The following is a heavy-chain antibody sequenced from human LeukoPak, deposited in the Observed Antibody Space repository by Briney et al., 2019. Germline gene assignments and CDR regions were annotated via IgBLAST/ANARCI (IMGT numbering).Heavy chain of an antibody. Sequence: PGGGLRLSCAASGFTFDDYPMHWVRLAPGKGLEWVSGISWNSGSIGYADSVKGRFTISRDNAKNSLYLQMNSLRAEDTALYYCAKGTSPGMDVWGKGTTVTVSS. CDR2: ISWNSGSI. J-gene: IGHJ6*04. D-gene: IGHD1/OR15-1a*01. V-gene: IGHV3-9*01. CDR3: AKGTSPGMDV. CDR1: GFTFDDYP.